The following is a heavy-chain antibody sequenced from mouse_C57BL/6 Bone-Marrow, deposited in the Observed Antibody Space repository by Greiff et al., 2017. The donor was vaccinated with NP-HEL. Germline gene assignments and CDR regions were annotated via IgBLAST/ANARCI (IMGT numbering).Heavy chain of an antibody. J-gene: IGHJ3*01. D-gene: IGHD1-1*01. Sequence: EVKLVESGGDLVKPGGSLKLSCAASGFTFSSYGMSWVRQTPDKRLEWVATISSGGSYTYYPDSVKGRFTISRDNAKNTLYLQMSSLKSEDTAMYYCARRQITTVVAPFAYWDQGTLVTVSA. CDR3: ARRQITTVVAPFAY. CDR1: GFTFSSYG. CDR2: ISSGGSYT. V-gene: IGHV5-6*02.